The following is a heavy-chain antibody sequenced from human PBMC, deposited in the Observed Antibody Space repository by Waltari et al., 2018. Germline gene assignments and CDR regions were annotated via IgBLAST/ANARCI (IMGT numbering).Heavy chain of an antibody. Sequence: QVQLVQSGAEVKKPGASVKVSCKASGYTFTSYGISWVRQAPGQGLEWMGWISAYNGNTNYAQKLQDRVTMTTDTSTSTAYMELRSLRSDDTAVYYCARDPLSSIAALYPDNWFDPWGQGTLVTVSS. D-gene: IGHD6-6*01. J-gene: IGHJ5*02. CDR1: GYTFTSYG. CDR2: ISAYNGNT. V-gene: IGHV1-18*01. CDR3: ARDPLSSIAALYPDNWFDP.